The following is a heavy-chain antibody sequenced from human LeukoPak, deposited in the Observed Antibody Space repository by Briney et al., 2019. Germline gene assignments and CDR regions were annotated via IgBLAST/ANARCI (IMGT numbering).Heavy chain of an antibody. CDR3: ARGLGSSSGYSLDY. J-gene: IGHJ4*02. CDR1: GGSFSGYY. CDR2: INHSGST. Sequence: PSETLSLTCAVCGGSFSGYYWGWIRQPPGKGLEWIGEINHSGSTNYNPSLKSRVTISVDTSKYQFSLKLSSVTAADTAVYYCARGLGSSSGYSLDYWGQGTLVTVSS. D-gene: IGHD3-22*01. V-gene: IGHV4-34*01.